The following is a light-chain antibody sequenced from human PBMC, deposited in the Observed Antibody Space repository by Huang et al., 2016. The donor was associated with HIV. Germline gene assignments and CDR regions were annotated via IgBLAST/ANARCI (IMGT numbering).Light chain of an antibody. Sequence: EIVLTQSPVTLSLSPGERATLSCRASQSVSSYLAWYQQKPGQAPRLLIYDASNRATGIPARFSGSGSGTDFTLTISSLEPEDFAVYYCQQRSNWRNTFGQGTRLEIK. CDR2: DAS. CDR1: QSVSSY. CDR3: QQRSNWRNT. J-gene: IGKJ5*01. V-gene: IGKV3-11*01.